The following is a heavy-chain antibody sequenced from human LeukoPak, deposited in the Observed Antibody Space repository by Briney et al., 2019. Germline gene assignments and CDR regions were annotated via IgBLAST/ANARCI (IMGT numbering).Heavy chain of an antibody. CDR2: ISGSGGST. Sequence: PGGSLRLSCAASGFTFSSYAMSWVRQAPGKGLEWVSAISGSGGSTFYADSVKGRFTISRDNSKNTLCLQMNSLRAEDTAVYYCAKDVVGATEADAFDIWGQGTMVTVSS. V-gene: IGHV3-23*01. J-gene: IGHJ3*02. CDR3: AKDVVGATEADAFDI. D-gene: IGHD1-26*01. CDR1: GFTFSSYA.